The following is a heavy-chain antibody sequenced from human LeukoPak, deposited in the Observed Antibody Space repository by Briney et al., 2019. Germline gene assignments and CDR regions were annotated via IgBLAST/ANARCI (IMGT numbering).Heavy chain of an antibody. J-gene: IGHJ4*02. Sequence: PGGSLRLSCAASGFTFSSYWMSWVRQAPGKGLEWVANIKQDGSEKYYVDSVKGRFTISRDNAMNSLYLQMNSLRAEDTAVYYCAREDIVVVPAAPKGDFFDYWGQGTLVTVSS. CDR1: GFTFSSYW. CDR3: AREDIVVVPAAPKGDFFDY. D-gene: IGHD2-2*01. V-gene: IGHV3-7*01. CDR2: IKQDGSEK.